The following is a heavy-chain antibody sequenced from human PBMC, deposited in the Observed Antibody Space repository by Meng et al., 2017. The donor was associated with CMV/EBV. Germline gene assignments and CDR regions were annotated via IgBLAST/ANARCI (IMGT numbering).Heavy chain of an antibody. CDR2: INHSGST. V-gene: IGHV4-34*01. D-gene: IGHD1-26*01. CDR1: GGSFSGYY. Sequence: QVQLRQWGAGLLEPSETLSLTCAVYGGSFSGYYWSWIRQPPGKGLEWIGEINHSGSTNYNPSLKSRVTISVDTSKNQFSLKLSSVTAADTAVYYCARGVGATGKADYWGQGTLVTVSS. CDR3: ARGVGATGKADY. J-gene: IGHJ4*02.